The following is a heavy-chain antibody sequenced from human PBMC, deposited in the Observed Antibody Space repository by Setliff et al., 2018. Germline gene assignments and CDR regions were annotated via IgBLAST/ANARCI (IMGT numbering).Heavy chain of an antibody. J-gene: IGHJ6*03. V-gene: IGHV1-2*04. Sequence: ASVKVSCKSSGYTFTSHYMHWVRQAPGQGLEWMGWINPNSGGTNYAQKFQGWVTMSLDKSKNQFSLKLYSVTAADTAVYFCARVRITPYCMDVWGKGTTVTVSS. CDR2: INPNSGGT. CDR3: ARVRITPYCMDV. CDR1: GYTFTSHY. D-gene: IGHD3-10*01.